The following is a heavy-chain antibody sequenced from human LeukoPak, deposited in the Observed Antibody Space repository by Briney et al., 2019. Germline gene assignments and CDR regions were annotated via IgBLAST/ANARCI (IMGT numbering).Heavy chain of an antibody. Sequence: PSGTLSLTCAVSGGSISSTKWWSWVRQPPGKGLEWIGEIYHSGSTNYNPSLKSRVTISVDKSKNQFSLKLSSVTAADTAVYYCARETSQKGAHYMDVWGKGTTVTISS. J-gene: IGHJ6*03. CDR3: ARETSQKGAHYMDV. CDR2: IYHSGST. CDR1: GGSISSTKW. V-gene: IGHV4-4*02. D-gene: IGHD3-16*01.